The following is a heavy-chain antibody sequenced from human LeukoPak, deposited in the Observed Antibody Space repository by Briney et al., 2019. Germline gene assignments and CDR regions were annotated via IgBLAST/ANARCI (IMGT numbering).Heavy chain of an antibody. CDR3: ARVWELSYDY. CDR2: ISGSGGST. CDR1: GFTFSSYA. D-gene: IGHD3-16*02. V-gene: IGHV3-23*01. Sequence: GGSLRLSCAASGFTFSSYAMSWVRQAPGMGLEWVSAISGSGGSTYYADSVKGRFTISRDNSKNTLYLQMNSLRAEDTAVYYCARVWELSYDYWGQGTLVTVSS. J-gene: IGHJ4*02.